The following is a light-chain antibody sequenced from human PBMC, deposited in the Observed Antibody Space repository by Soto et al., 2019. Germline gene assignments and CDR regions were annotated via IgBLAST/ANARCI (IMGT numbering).Light chain of an antibody. CDR3: SSYTSSLYV. J-gene: IGLJ1*01. Sequence: QSALTQPASMSGSPGQSITISCTGTSVDVGSYNYVSWYQQHPGKAPKLMIYDVSNRPSGVSNRFSGSKSGSTASLTISGLQAEDEADYYCSSYTSSLYVFGTGTKLTVL. V-gene: IGLV2-14*01. CDR1: SVDVGSYNY. CDR2: DVS.